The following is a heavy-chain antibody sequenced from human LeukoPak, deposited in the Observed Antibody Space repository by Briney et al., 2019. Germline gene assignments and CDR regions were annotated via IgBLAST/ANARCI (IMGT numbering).Heavy chain of an antibody. CDR1: GFTFSSYA. J-gene: IGHJ4*02. D-gene: IGHD2-15*01. V-gene: IGHV3-30*04. Sequence: PGGSLRLSCAASGFTFSSYAMHWVRQAPGKGLEWVAVISYDGGNKYYADSVKGRFTISRDNSKNTLYLQMNSLRAEDTAVYYCARGVVVAASSDYWGQGTLVTVSS. CDR3: ARGVVVAASSDY. CDR2: ISYDGGNK.